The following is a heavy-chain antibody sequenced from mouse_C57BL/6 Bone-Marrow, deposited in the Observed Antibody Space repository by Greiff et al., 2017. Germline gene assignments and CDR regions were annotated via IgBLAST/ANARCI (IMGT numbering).Heavy chain of an antibody. V-gene: IGHV1-19*01. CDR2: INPYNGGT. J-gene: IGHJ2*01. CDR1: GYTFTDYY. D-gene: IGHD1-1*01. CDR3: ASSITTVVEGY. Sequence: VQLQQSGPVLVKPGASVKMSCKASGYTFTDYYMNWVKQSHGKSLEWIGVINPYNGGTSYNQKFKGKATLTVDKSSSTAYMELNSLTSEDSAVYYCASSITTVVEGYWGQCTTLTVSS.